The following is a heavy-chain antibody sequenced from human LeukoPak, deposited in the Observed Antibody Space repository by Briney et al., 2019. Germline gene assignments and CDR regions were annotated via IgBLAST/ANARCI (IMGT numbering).Heavy chain of an antibody. Sequence: ASVKVSCKVSGYTLTELSMHWVRQAPGKGLEWMGGFDPEDGETIYAQKFQGRVTMTEDTSTDTAYMELSSLRSEDTAVYYCATAPITMVRGVTCDYWGQGTLVTVPS. CDR1: GYTLTELS. V-gene: IGHV1-24*01. J-gene: IGHJ4*02. D-gene: IGHD3-10*01. CDR2: FDPEDGET. CDR3: ATAPITMVRGVTCDY.